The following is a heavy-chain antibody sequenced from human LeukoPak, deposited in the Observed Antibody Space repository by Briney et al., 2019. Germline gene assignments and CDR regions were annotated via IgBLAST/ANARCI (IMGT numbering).Heavy chain of an antibody. V-gene: IGHV1-46*01. CDR3: ARDKYYYGSGSYSGYYMDV. Sequence: GASVKVSCKASGYFFTTYYIHWVRQAPGQGLEWMGIINPSGGSTIYAQKFQGRVTMTTNMSTSTVNMELSSLRSEDTAVYYCARDKYYYGSGSYSGYYMDVWGKGTTVTVSS. CDR2: INPSGGST. J-gene: IGHJ6*03. CDR1: GYFFTTYY. D-gene: IGHD3-10*01.